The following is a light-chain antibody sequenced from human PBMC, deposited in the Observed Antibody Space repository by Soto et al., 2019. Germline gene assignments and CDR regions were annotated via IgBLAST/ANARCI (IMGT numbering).Light chain of an antibody. CDR1: QSVRSY. CDR2: DAS. CDR3: QQYGNSPWT. V-gene: IGKV3D-20*01. Sequence: EIVLTQSPATLSLSPGERATLSCRASQSVRSYLAWYQQKPGLAPRLLIYDASDRATGIPDRFSGSGSGTDFTLIISRLEPEDFAVYYCQQYGNSPWTFGQGTKVEIK. J-gene: IGKJ1*01.